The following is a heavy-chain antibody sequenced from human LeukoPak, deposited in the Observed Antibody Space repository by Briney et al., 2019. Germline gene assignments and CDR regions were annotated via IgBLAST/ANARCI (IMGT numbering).Heavy chain of an antibody. V-gene: IGHV3-30-3*02. Sequence: PGGSLRLSCAASGFTFSSYAMHWVRQAPGKGLEWVAVISYDGSNKYYADYVKGRFTISRDNSKNTLYLQMNSQRAEDTAVYYCAKDGDDYGGNLPDYWGQGTLVTVSS. CDR3: AKDGDDYGGNLPDY. CDR1: GFTFSSYA. CDR2: ISYDGSNK. J-gene: IGHJ4*02. D-gene: IGHD4-23*01.